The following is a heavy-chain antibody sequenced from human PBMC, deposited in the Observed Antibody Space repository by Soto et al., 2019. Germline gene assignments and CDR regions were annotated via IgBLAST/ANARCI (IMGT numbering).Heavy chain of an antibody. Sequence: EVQLVESGGGLVQPGGSLRLSCAASGFTVSSNYVSWVRQAPGKGLEWVSVVYSGGSPYYAASLKGRFTSARDNSKNTLYLQMNSRKAEETAVYYCAGHSHKDYWGQGTVVTVAS. CDR3: AGHSHKDY. CDR2: VYSGGSP. J-gene: IGHJ4*02. V-gene: IGHV3-66*04. CDR1: GFTVSSNY.